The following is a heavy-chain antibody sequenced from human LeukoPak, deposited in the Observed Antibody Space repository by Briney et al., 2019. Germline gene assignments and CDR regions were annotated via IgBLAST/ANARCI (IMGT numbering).Heavy chain of an antibody. D-gene: IGHD2-2*01. V-gene: IGHV1-46*01. CDR3: ARAAGGVVVPAAMSLAFDY. CDR2: INPSGGTT. CDR1: GYTFSSYN. Sequence: ASVKVSCKASGYTFSSYNVHWVRQAPGQGLEWMGIINPSGGTTNYAQKFQGRVTITADESTSTAYMELSSLRSEDTAVYYCARAAGGVVVPAAMSLAFDYWGQGTLVTVSS. J-gene: IGHJ4*02.